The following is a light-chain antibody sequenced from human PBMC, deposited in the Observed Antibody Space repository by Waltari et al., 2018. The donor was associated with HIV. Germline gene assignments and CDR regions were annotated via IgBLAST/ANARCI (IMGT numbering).Light chain of an antibody. V-gene: IGLV2-11*01. CDR1: STDIGDYNY. J-gene: IGLJ2*01. CDR2: EVS. Sequence: QSALTQPRSVSGSPGQSVTITCRGSSTDIGDYNYVSWYQQHPGQVPKLVIFEVSRQPSGVPDRFSGSKSVNTASLTISGLQAKDEADYCCCSYACTYARVFGGRTRLAVL. CDR3: CSYACTYARV.